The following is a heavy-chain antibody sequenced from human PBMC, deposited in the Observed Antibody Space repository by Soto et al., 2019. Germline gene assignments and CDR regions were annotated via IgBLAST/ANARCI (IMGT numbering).Heavy chain of an antibody. CDR3: TLQYSSASYYVYSYYGMDV. CDR1: GFTFSNAW. CDR2: IKSKTDGGTT. Sequence: EVQLVESGGGLVQPGGSLRLSFAASGFTFSNAWMNWVRQAPGKGLEWVGRIKSKTDGGTTDYAAPVKGRFTISRDDSKNTLYLQMDSLKTEDTAVYYCTLQYSSASYYVYSYYGMDVWGQGTTVTVSS. J-gene: IGHJ6*02. V-gene: IGHV3-15*07. D-gene: IGHD3-22*01.